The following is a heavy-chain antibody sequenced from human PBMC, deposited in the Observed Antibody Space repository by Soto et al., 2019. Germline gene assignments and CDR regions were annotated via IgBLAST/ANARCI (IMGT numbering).Heavy chain of an antibody. CDR3: AGRGSSWYYFDY. Sequence: QLQLQESGPGLVKPSETLSLTCTVSGGSISSSSYYWGWIRQPPGKGLEWIGSIYYSGSTYYNPSLKSRVTISVDTSKNQFSLKLSSVTAADTAVYYCAGRGSSWYYFDYWGQGTLVTVSS. D-gene: IGHD6-13*01. J-gene: IGHJ4*02. CDR1: GGSISSSSYY. CDR2: IYYSGST. V-gene: IGHV4-39*01.